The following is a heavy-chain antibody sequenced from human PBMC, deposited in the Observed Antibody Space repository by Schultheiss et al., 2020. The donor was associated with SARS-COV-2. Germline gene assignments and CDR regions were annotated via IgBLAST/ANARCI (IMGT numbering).Heavy chain of an antibody. Sequence: SETLSLTCTVSGGSISRGVYYWTWIRQHPGKGLEWIGYIYYSGSTYYNPSLKSRLTISVDTSKNQFSLKLSSVTAADTAVYYCARGGGWDAFDIWGQGTMVTVSS. CDR3: ARGGGWDAFDI. V-gene: IGHV4-31*03. CDR2: IYYSGST. J-gene: IGHJ3*02. CDR1: GGSISRGVYY. D-gene: IGHD2-15*01.